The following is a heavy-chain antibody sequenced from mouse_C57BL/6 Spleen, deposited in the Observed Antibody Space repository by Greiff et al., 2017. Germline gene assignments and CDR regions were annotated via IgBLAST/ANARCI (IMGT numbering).Heavy chain of an antibody. V-gene: IGHV1-72*01. Sequence: VKLQQPGAELVKPGASVKLSCKASGYTFTSYWMHWVKQRPGRGLEWLGRIDPNSGGTKYNEKFKSKATLTVDKSSSTAYMQLRSLTSEDSAVYYGARGWVGFAYWGQGTLVTVSA. D-gene: IGHD1-1*02. CDR1: GYTFTSYW. CDR3: ARGWVGFAY. J-gene: IGHJ3*01. CDR2: IDPNSGGT.